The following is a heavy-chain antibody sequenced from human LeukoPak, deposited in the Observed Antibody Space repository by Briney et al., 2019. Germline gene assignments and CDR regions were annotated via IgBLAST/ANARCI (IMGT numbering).Heavy chain of an antibody. V-gene: IGHV3-48*01. CDR3: ATSIGYCSGGSCYG. CDR1: GFTFSSYS. CDR2: ISSSSTI. Sequence: GGSLRLSCAASGFTFSSYSMNWVRQAPGKGLEWVSYISSSSTIYYADSVKGRFTISRDNSKNTLYLQMNSLRAEDTAVYYCATSIGYCSGGSCYGWGQGTLVTVSS. D-gene: IGHD2-15*01. J-gene: IGHJ4*02.